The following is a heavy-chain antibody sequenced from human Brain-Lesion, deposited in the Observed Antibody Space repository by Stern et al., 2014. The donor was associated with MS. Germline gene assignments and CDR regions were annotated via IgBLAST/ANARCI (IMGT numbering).Heavy chain of an antibody. D-gene: IGHD4-17*01. V-gene: IGHV4-30-4*01. CDR3: ARVPDYGDAFFDY. CDR1: GGSISSGDNY. J-gene: IGHJ4*02. CDR2: IHYSGGT. Sequence: QLQLQESGPGLVKPSQTLSLTCTVSGGSISSGDNYWSWIRQPPGKGPEWIGYIHYSGGTYFNPSLKSRATISADTSKNQFSLKLNSMTAADTALYYCARVPDYGDAFFDYWGQGILVTVSS.